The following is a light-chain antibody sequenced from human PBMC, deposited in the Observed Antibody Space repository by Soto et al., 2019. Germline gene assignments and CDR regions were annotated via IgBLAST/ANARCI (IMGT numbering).Light chain of an antibody. CDR2: GAS. V-gene: IGKV3-20*01. CDR3: QQYGGSPIT. CDR1: QSVTTR. J-gene: IGKJ5*01. Sequence: MVLTQSPGTLSLSTGERVTLSCRASQSVTTRLAWYQHKPGQAPTLLMSGASNRASGVPVRFSGSGSGTDFTLTITRLEPEDFALYYCQQYGGSPITFGLGTRLEIK.